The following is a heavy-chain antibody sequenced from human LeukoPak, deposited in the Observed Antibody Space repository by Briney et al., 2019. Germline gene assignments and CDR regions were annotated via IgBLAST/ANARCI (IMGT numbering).Heavy chain of an antibody. CDR1: GGSISSSSYY. CDR2: IYYSGST. Sequence: SETLSLTCTVSGGSISSSSYYWGWIRQPPGKGLEWIGSIYYSGSTYYNPALKSRVTISVDTSKNQFSLKLSSVTAADTAVYYYARPPRGVVHVPWFDPWGQGTLVTVSS. CDR3: ARPPRGVVHVPWFDP. V-gene: IGHV4-39*07. D-gene: IGHD2-21*01. J-gene: IGHJ5*02.